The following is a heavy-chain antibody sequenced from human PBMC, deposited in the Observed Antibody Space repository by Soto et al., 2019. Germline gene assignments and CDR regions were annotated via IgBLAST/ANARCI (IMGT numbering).Heavy chain of an antibody. CDR2: INHSGTI. J-gene: IGHJ6*02. D-gene: IGHD2-8*02. Sequence: PSETLSLTCAVYGGSFSGYYWTWIRQPPGKGLEWIGEINHSGTINFNPSLKSRLTISLDTSKKHFSLKLSSVTDADTAAYYCARADSTLVPSYSLDVWGQGTKGT. CDR3: ARADSTLVPSYSLDV. CDR1: GGSFSGYY. V-gene: IGHV4-34*01.